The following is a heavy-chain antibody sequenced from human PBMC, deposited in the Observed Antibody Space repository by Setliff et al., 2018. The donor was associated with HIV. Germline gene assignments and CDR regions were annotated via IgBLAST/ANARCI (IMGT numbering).Heavy chain of an antibody. Sequence: PSETLSLTCTVSGDSIGYYYWSWIRQPAGRGLEWMGRIHTSGSTNYNPSLTSRVTLSVDTSKNQFFLKLTSLSAADTAVYYCARDRIEVVADGPHDVFDVWDRGTTVTVSS. V-gene: IGHV4-4*07. CDR3: ARDRIEVVADGPHDVFDV. CDR2: IHTSGST. CDR1: GDSIGYYY. J-gene: IGHJ3*01. D-gene: IGHD3-3*01.